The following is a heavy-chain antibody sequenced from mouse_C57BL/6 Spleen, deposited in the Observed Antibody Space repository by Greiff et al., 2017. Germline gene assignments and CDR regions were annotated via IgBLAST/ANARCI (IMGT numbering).Heavy chain of an antibody. CDR3: ARGGDGYGFAY. Sequence: QVQLQQSGAELVRPGTSVKMSCKASGYTFTNYWIGWAKQRPGHGLEWIGDIYPGGGYTNYNEKFKGKATLTADKSSSTAYMQFSSLTSEDSAIFYGARGGDGYGFAYWGQGTLVTVSA. CDR2: IYPGGGYT. D-gene: IGHD2-2*01. V-gene: IGHV1-63*01. J-gene: IGHJ3*01. CDR1: GYTFTNYW.